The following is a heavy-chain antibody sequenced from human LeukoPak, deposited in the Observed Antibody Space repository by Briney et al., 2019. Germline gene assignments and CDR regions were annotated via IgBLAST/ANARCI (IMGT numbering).Heavy chain of an antibody. CDR2: IIPIFGTA. V-gene: IGHV1-69*13. Sequence: SVKVSCKASGGTFSSYAISWVRQAPGQGLEWMGGIIPIFGTANYAQKFQGRVTITADESTSTAYMELSSLRSEDTAVYYCAREWASHPNWFDPWGQGTLVTVSS. J-gene: IGHJ5*02. CDR3: AREWASHPNWFDP. CDR1: GGTFSSYA.